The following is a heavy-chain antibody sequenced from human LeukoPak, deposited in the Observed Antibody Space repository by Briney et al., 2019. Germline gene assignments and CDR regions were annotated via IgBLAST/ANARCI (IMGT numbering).Heavy chain of an antibody. V-gene: IGHV1-2*02. CDR3: VRGDQWLVGEIDY. Sequence: ASVKVSCKASGYTFTGYYMRWVRQAPGQGLEWMGWINPNSGGTNYAQKFQGRVTMTRDTSISTAYMELSRLRSDDTAVYYCVRGDQWLVGEIDYWGQGTLVTVSS. CDR1: GYTFTGYY. CDR2: INPNSGGT. D-gene: IGHD6-19*01. J-gene: IGHJ4*02.